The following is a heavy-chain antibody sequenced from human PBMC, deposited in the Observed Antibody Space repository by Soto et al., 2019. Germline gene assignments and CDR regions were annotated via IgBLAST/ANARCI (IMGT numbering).Heavy chain of an antibody. CDR3: AKDAGYSSGWPGGAFDI. J-gene: IGHJ3*02. CDR2: ISGSGGST. V-gene: IGHV3-23*01. CDR1: GFTFSSYA. D-gene: IGHD6-19*01. Sequence: PGGSLRLSCAASGFTFSSYAMSWVRQAPGKGLEWVSAISGSGGSTYYADSVKGRFTISRDNSKNTLYLQMNSLRAEDTAVYYCAKDAGYSSGWPGGAFDIWGQGTMVTVSS.